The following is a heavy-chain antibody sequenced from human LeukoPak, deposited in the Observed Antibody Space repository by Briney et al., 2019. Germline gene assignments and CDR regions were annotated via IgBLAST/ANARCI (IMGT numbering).Heavy chain of an antibody. D-gene: IGHD1-26*01. Sequence: KPSETLSLTCAVYGGSFSGYYWSWIRQPPGKGLERIGEINHSGSTNYNPSLKSRVTISVDTSKNQFSLKLSSVTAADTAVYYCASYSGSYGSFDYWGQGTLVTVSS. CDR3: ASYSGSYGSFDY. CDR1: GGSFSGYY. J-gene: IGHJ4*02. V-gene: IGHV4-34*01. CDR2: INHSGST.